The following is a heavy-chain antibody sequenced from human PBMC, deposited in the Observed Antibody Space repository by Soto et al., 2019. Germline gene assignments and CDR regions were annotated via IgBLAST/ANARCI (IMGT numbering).Heavy chain of an antibody. D-gene: IGHD3-10*01. J-gene: IGHJ4*02. CDR1: GGSISSYY. V-gene: IGHV4-59*01. CDR2: IYYSGST. CDR3: WTYYRTDY. Sequence: PSETLSLTCTVSGGSISSYYWSWIRQPPGKGLEWIGYIYYSGSTNYNPSLKSRVTISGHTLYLQMNSLKIEDTAVFFCTTDIWTYYRTDYWGQGTPVTVSS.